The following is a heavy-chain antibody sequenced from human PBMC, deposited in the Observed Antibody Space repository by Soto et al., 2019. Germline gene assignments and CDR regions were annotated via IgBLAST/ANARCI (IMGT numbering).Heavy chain of an antibody. CDR2: ISYDGSNK. CDR3: AAEVVAATPSSLVQDY. D-gene: IGHD2-15*01. V-gene: IGHV3-30-3*01. CDR1: GFTFSSYA. Sequence: GGSLRLSYAASGFTFSSYAMHWVRQAPGKGLEWVAVISYDGSNKYYADSVKGRFTISRDNSKNTLYLQMNSLRAEDTAVYYCAAEVVAATPSSLVQDYWGQGTLVTVSS. J-gene: IGHJ4*02.